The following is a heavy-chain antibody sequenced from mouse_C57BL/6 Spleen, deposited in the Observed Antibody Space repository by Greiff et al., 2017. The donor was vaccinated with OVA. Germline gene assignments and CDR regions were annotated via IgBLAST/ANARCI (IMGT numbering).Heavy chain of an antibody. CDR3: VRDHGYLFAY. Sequence: EVMLVESGGGLVQPKGSLKLSCAASGFTFNTYAMHWVRQAPGKGLEWVARIRGKSSNYATYYADSVKDRFTISRDDSQSMLYLRMNNLKTEDTAMYYCVRDHGYLFAYWGQGTLVTVSA. V-gene: IGHV10-3*01. J-gene: IGHJ3*01. D-gene: IGHD2-2*01. CDR1: GFTFNTYA. CDR2: IRGKSSNYAT.